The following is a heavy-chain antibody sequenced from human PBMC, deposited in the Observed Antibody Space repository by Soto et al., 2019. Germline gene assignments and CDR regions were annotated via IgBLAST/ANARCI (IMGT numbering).Heavy chain of an antibody. Sequence: ASVKVSCKSSGYTFSSYDINWVRQAPGHGLEWMGLMNPNSGNTGYAQKFQGRVTMTRNTSISTAYMELSSLRSEDTAVYYCARAGGIAVSNWFDPWGQGTLVTVSS. D-gene: IGHD6-19*01. V-gene: IGHV1-8*01. J-gene: IGHJ5*02. CDR1: GYTFSSYD. CDR3: ARAGGIAVSNWFDP. CDR2: MNPNSGNT.